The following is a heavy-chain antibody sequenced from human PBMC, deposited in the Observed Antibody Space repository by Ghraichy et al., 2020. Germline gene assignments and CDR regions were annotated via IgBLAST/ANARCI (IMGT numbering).Heavy chain of an antibody. CDR1: GLSFSSYR. CDR3: AKDPGYCSGGRCFPDAFDI. Sequence: LSLTCVASGLSFSSYRMSWVRQAPGKGPEWVSFIDSSSSYIYYADSVKGRFTVSRDNTKNSLYLQMNSLMAEDTAMYYCAKDPGYCSGGRCFPDAFDIWGQGTMVTVSS. D-gene: IGHD2-15*01. J-gene: IGHJ3*02. CDR2: IDSSSSYI. V-gene: IGHV3-21*01.